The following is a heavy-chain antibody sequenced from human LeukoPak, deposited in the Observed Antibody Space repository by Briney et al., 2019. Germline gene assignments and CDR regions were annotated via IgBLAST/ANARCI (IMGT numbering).Heavy chain of an antibody. J-gene: IGHJ4*02. D-gene: IGHD3-3*01. Sequence: PSETLSLTCTVSGGSISSSSYYWGWIRQPPGKGLEWIGSIYYSGSTYYNPSLKSRVTISVDTSKNQFSLKLSSVTAADTAVYYCAKEGRGVRFLEWLFLYWGQGTLVTVSS. CDR1: GGSISSSSYY. CDR2: IYYSGST. CDR3: AKEGRGVRFLEWLFLY. V-gene: IGHV4-39*02.